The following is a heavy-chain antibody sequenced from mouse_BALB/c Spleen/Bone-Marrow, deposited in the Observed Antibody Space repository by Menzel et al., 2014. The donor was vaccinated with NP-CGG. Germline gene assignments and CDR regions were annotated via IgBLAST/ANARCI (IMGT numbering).Heavy chain of an antibody. CDR2: INPSTGYT. J-gene: IGHJ4*01. D-gene: IGHD1-2*01. Sequence: QVQLQQSGAELAKPGASVKMSCKASGYTFTSYWMHWVKQRPGQVLEWIGYINPSTGYTEYNLKLKDKATLTADKSSSTAYIQLSTLTSEDSAVYYCASPYSYEDYSAMDYWGQGTSVTVSS. CDR3: ASPYSYEDYSAMDY. V-gene: IGHV1-7*01. CDR1: GYTFTSYW.